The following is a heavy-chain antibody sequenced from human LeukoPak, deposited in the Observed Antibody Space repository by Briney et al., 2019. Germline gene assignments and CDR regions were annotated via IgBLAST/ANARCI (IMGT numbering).Heavy chain of an antibody. J-gene: IGHJ6*03. CDR1: GYTFTDYY. V-gene: IGHV1-2*02. CDR2: INPYSSGT. D-gene: IGHD2-2*01. CDR3: ARDWGCSSTSCSVEGIYYYYMDV. Sequence: ASVKVSCKASGYTFTDYYMHWVRQAPGQGLEWMGWINPYSSGTNYAKKFQGRVTMTRDTSINTAYMELSRLRSDDTAVYYCARDWGCSSTSCSVEGIYYYYMDVWGKGTTVTVSS.